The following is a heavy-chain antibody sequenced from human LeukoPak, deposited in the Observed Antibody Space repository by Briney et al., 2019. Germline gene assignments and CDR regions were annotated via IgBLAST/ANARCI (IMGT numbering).Heavy chain of an antibody. CDR3: ARVERSAKRGMDV. J-gene: IGHJ6*02. D-gene: IGHD3-3*01. CDR1: GGSISSGGYY. Sequence: SQTLSLTRTVSGGSISSGGYYWSWIRQHPGKGLEWIGYIYYSGSTYYNPSLKSRVTISVDTSKNQFSLKLSSVTAADTAVYYCARVERSAKRGMDVWGQGTTVTVSS. CDR2: IYYSGST. V-gene: IGHV4-31*03.